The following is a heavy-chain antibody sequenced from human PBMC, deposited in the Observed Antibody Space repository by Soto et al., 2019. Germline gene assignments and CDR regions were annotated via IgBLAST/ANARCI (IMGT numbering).Heavy chain of an antibody. CDR2: IIPIFGTE. D-gene: IGHD2-15*01. J-gene: IGHJ4*02. V-gene: IGHV1-69*13. CDR1: GGTFSSYA. Sequence: GASVKVSCKASGGTFSSYAISWVRQAPGQGLEWMGGIIPIFGTENYAQKFQGRVKITADESTSKAYMEMRSLRSEDTAVYYCARVAPGIQLDYRGQGTIVTVSS. CDR3: ARVAPGIQLDY.